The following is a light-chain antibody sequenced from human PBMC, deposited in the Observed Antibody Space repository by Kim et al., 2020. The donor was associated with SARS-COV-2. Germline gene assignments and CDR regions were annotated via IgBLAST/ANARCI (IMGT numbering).Light chain of an antibody. V-gene: IGKV2-29*02. Sequence: DVVMSHTPPYLSVTPGHSASISCKSSQSLLNRDGKTYLYWFLQKPGQSPQLLFYEVSSRSPGLPDRFSASGSGTDFTLTISRMEAEDVGVYYCMQGVDLPPTFGQGTKVDIK. CDR3: MQGVDLPPT. CDR1: QSLLNRDGKTY. CDR2: EVS. J-gene: IGKJ1*01.